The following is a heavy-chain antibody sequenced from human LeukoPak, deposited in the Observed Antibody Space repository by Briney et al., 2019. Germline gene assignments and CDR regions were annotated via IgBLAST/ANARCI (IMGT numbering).Heavy chain of an antibody. Sequence: GGSLRLSCAASGFTFTTYSMNWVRQAPGKGLEWVSSISSSSHTYYADSVKGRFTISRDSAQNLLHLQMNSLRAEDTAVYYCARDYYSDYGHDHWGQGTLVTVSS. J-gene: IGHJ4*02. CDR3: ARDYYSDYGHDH. D-gene: IGHD4-11*01. CDR1: GFTFTTYS. CDR2: ISSSSHT. V-gene: IGHV3-21*01.